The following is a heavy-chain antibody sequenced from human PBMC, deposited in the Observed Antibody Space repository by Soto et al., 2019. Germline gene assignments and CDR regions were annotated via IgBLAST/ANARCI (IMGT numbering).Heavy chain of an antibody. CDR2: ISGDGGSS. D-gene: IGHD3-10*01. CDR1: GFTFRNYA. V-gene: IGHV3-64*01. J-gene: IGHJ4*02. CDR3: ARHYYGSGSYNYGGPDY. Sequence: GGSLRLSCAASGFTFRNYAMHWVRQAPGKGLYFVSAISGDGGSSYYANSVKGRFTISRDNSKNTLYLQMGSLRAEDMAVYYCARHYYGSGSYNYGGPDYWGQGTLVTVSS.